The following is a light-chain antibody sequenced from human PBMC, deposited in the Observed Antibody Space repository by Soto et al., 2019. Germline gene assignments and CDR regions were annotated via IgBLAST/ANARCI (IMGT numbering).Light chain of an antibody. Sequence: QSALTQPASVSGSPGQSITISCTGSSSDVGGYDYVSWYQQHPGKAPKLIIYEVSNRPSGVSNRFSGSKSGNTASLTISGLQAEDEADYYCCSYTGSLTLLFGGGTKLTVL. CDR1: SSDVGGYDY. CDR3: CSYTGSLTLL. CDR2: EVS. J-gene: IGLJ2*01. V-gene: IGLV2-14*01.